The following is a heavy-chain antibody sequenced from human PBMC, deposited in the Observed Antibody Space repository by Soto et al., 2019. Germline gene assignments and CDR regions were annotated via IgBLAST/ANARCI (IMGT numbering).Heavy chain of an antibody. V-gene: IGHV4-39*01. CDR1: GGSISSSSYY. J-gene: IGHJ4*02. D-gene: IGHD3-10*01. Sequence: QLQLQESGPGLVKPSETLSLTCTVSGGSISSSSYYWGWIRQPPGKGLEGIGSIYYRGSTYYNPSLESRVPISVDTSKNPYSLKLSSVTAADTAVYYCAKPSMVRGADYWGQGTLVTVSS. CDR2: IYYRGST. CDR3: AKPSMVRGADY.